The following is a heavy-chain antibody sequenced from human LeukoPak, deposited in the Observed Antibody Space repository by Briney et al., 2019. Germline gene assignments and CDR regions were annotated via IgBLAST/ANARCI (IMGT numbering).Heavy chain of an antibody. D-gene: IGHD2-15*01. CDR3: VRAGRVVTATSWFDP. CDR1: GGSISSSSYY. CDR2: IYYSGST. J-gene: IGHJ5*02. V-gene: IGHV4-39*07. Sequence: SETLSLTCTVSGGSISSSSYYWGWIRQPPGKGLEWIGSIYYSGSTYYTPSLKSRVTMSVDTSKNQFSLKLSSVTAADTAVYFCVRAGRVVTATSWFDPWGQGTLVTVSS.